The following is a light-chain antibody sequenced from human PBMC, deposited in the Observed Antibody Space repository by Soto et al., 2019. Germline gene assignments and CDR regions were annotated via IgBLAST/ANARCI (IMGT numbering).Light chain of an antibody. CDR1: QSVRSS. J-gene: IGKJ3*01. Sequence: EIVLTQSPDTLSLSPGERATLSCRASQSVRSSLAWYQQKPGQAPRLLIYDASNRATGIPARFSGSGSGTDFTLTITSLEPEDFAVYSCPQSSTWPPEVTFGPGTKVDIK. CDR3: PQSSTWPPEVT. CDR2: DAS. V-gene: IGKV3-11*01.